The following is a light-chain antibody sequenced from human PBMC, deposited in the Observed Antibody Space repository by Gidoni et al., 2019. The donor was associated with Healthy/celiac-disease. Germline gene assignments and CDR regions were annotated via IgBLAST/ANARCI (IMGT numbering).Light chain of an antibody. V-gene: IGKV1-39*01. J-gene: IGKJ3*01. CDR2: AAS. CDR3: RQSYSTPPFT. Sequence: DIQMTQAPSSLSESVGDRVTITCRASQSISSYLNWYQQKPGKAPKLLIYAASSWQGGVPSRMIGSCSWTDFILTIISLQPDDFSTFYCRQSYSTPPFTFGPGTKVDIK. CDR1: QSISSY.